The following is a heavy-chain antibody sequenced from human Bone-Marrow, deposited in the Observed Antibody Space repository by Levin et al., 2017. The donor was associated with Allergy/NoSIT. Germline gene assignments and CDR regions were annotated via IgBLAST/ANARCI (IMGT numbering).Heavy chain of an antibody. D-gene: IGHD4-17*01. CDR3: ARRGHYGDYVRY. CDR2: IYYSGST. V-gene: IGHV4-39*01. Sequence: ASETLSLTCTVSGGSITSSTYYWGWVRQPPGTGLEWIGSIYYSGSTYYNPSLKSRITISVDTSKNQFSLKLSSVTATDTALYYCARRGHYGDYVRYWGQGTLVTVSS. J-gene: IGHJ4*02. CDR1: GGSITSSTYY.